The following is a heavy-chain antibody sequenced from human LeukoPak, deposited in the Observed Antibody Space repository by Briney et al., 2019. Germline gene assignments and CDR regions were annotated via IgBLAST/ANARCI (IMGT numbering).Heavy chain of an antibody. V-gene: IGHV3-33*01. CDR3: ARSDYPLFDY. J-gene: IGHJ4*02. CDR2: IWYDGSNK. Sequence: GRSLRLSCAASGFTFSSYGMHWVRQAPGKGLEWVAVIWYDGSNKYYADSVKGLFTISRDNSKNTLYLQMNSLRAEDTAVYYCARSDYPLFDYWGQGTLLTVSS. D-gene: IGHD1-26*01. CDR1: GFTFSSYG.